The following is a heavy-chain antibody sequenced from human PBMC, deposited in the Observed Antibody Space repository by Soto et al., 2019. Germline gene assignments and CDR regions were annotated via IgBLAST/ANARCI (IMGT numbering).Heavy chain of an antibody. V-gene: IGHV2-70*04. CDR2: IDWDDDK. J-gene: IGHJ3*02. CDR1: GFSFTTSEMR. Sequence: SGPTLVNPTQTLTLTCTFSGFSFTTSEMRVGWIRQPPGKALEWLARIDWDDDKFYSTSLKTRLTISKDTSKNLEVLTMTNMDPVDTATYYCAHIEVSGSAFDIWGQGTMVTVSS. CDR3: AHIEVSGSAFDI. D-gene: IGHD2-15*01.